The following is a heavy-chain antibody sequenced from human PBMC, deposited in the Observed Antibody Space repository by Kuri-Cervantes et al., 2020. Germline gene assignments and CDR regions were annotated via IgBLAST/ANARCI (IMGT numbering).Heavy chain of an antibody. CDR2: ISYDGSNK. J-gene: IGHJ4*02. Sequence: GGSPRLSCAASGFTFSSFVMHWVRQGPGKGLEWVAVISYDGSNKYYADSVKGRFTISRDNPKNTLFLQMNSLRTEDTAVYYCAGGGDSISWYGSPKYWGQGTLVTVSS. CDR1: GFTFSSFV. V-gene: IGHV3-30*03. D-gene: IGHD6-13*01. CDR3: AGGGDSISWYGSPKY.